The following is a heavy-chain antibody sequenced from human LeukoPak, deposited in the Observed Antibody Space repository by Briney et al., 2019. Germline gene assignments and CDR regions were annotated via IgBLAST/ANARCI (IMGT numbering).Heavy chain of an antibody. V-gene: IGHV1-46*01. CDR2: VYATGGTT. CDR3: ATEAPRSYYFDY. CDR1: EDTFTYYH. Sequence: ASVKVSCKASEDTFTYYHIHGVRQAPGQGVEWMGAVYATGGTTINTQNFQGRVTMTRDTSTGTVYMELSSLRFEDTAMYYCATEAPRSYYFDYWGQGILVTVSS. J-gene: IGHJ4*02.